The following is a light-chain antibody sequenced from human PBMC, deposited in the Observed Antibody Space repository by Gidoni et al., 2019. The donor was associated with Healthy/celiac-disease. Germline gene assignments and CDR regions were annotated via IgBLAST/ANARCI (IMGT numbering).Light chain of an antibody. CDR2: YVS. Sequence: SYVLTQPHSVSVAPGKTARITCGGNNIGSKSVHWYQQKHGQAPVLVIYYVSDRPSGIPERFSGSNSGNTATLTISRVEAGDEADYYCQVWDSSSDHVVFGGGTKLTVL. J-gene: IGLJ2*01. CDR1: NIGSKS. V-gene: IGLV3-21*04. CDR3: QVWDSSSDHVV.